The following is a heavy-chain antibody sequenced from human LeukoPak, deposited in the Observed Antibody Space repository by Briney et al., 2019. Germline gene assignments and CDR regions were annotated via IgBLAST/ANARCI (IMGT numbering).Heavy chain of an antibody. Sequence: SVKVSCKASGGTFSSYAISWVRQAPAQGLEWMGGIIPIFGTANYAQKFQGRVTITADESTSTAYMELSSLRSEHTAVYYCARSRNIGISNIMGWYFDLWGRGTLVTVSS. V-gene: IGHV1-69*13. J-gene: IGHJ2*01. CDR3: ARSRNIGISNIMGWYFDL. D-gene: IGHD5-12*01. CDR1: GGTFSSYA. CDR2: IIPIFGTA.